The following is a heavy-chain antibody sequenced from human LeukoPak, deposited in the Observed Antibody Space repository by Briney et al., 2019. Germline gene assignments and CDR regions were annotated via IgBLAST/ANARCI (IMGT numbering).Heavy chain of an antibody. CDR1: GYTFTGYY. CDR2: INPNSGGT. J-gene: IGHJ3*02. D-gene: IGHD3-22*01. CDR3: ARGRYYYDSSGYYLEAFDI. Sequence: ASVKVSCKASGYTFTGYYIHWVRQAPGQGLEWMGRINPNSGGTNYAQKFQGRVTMTRDTSTSTVYMELSSLRSEDTAVYYCARGRYYYDSSGYYLEAFDIWGQGTMVTVSS. V-gene: IGHV1-2*06.